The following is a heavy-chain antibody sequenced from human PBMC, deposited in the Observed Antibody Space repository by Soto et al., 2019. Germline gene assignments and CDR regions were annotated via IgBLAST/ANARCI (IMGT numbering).Heavy chain of an antibody. V-gene: IGHV3-33*01. CDR2: IWHDGGNK. D-gene: IGHD2-8*02. CDR1: GFTLSSYG. CDR3: ARAGGVNNRFGKEY. Sequence: WALRLSCSASGFTLSSYGMHWVRQAPGKGLEWVAFIWHDGGNKFYAESVKGRFTISRDNSKNTLYLQMTSLSAEDTAMYYCARAGGVNNRFGKEYWGQGTLVIVSS. J-gene: IGHJ4*02.